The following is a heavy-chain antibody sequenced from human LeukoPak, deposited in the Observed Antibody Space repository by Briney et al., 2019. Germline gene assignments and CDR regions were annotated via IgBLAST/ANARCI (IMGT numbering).Heavy chain of an antibody. CDR1: GYTFTGYY. D-gene: IGHD3-9*01. CDR2: INPNSGGT. V-gene: IGHV1-2*02. CDR3: ARPRQAYYDILTGYYWFDP. Sequence: ASVKVSCKASGYTFTGYYMHWVRQAPGQGLEWMGWINPNSGGTNYAQKFQGRVTMTRDTSISTAYMELSRLRSDDTAVYYCARPRQAYYDILTGYYWFDPWGQGTLVTVPS. J-gene: IGHJ5*02.